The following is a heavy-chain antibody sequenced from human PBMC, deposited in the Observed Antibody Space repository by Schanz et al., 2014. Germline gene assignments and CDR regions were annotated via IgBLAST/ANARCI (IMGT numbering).Heavy chain of an antibody. D-gene: IGHD3-10*01. V-gene: IGHV3-23*04. Sequence: EVQLVESGGGVVRPGGSLRLSCAASGFTFRNYGMSWVRQAPGQGLEWVSAISGSGGSTYYADSVKGRFTISRDNSKNTLYLQMNSLRAEDTAVYYCAKDQGSYGSGSYSYFDYWGQGTLATVSS. CDR2: ISGSGGST. CDR3: AKDQGSYGSGSYSYFDY. CDR1: GFTFRNYG. J-gene: IGHJ4*02.